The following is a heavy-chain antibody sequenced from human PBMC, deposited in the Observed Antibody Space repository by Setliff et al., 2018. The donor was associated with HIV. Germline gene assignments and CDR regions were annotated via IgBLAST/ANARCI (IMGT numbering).Heavy chain of an antibody. D-gene: IGHD6-13*01. V-gene: IGHV3-53*05. J-gene: IGHJ4*02. Sequence: LRLSCAASGFTVSGNLMAWVRLAPGQGLEWVSGVHREGDTHYADSVRGRFTVSRDSSKNTVYLQMTSLRPEDTAVYYCAGRRADAASFDYWGQGTLVTVSS. CDR1: GFTVSGNL. CDR3: AGRRADAASFDY. CDR2: VHREGDT.